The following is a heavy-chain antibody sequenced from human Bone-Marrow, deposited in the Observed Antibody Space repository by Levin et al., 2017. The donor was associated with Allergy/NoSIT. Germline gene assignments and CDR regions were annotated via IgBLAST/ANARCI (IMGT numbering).Heavy chain of an antibody. Sequence: SETLSLTCAVSGGSISSAGYYWSWVRQSPGKGLEWIGYINYSRTTYYNPSLKSRLTISLDTSKNHFSLTLSSVTAADTAVYYCARYWGAVAGRCFDYWGQGTLVTVSS. J-gene: IGHJ4*02. D-gene: IGHD6-19*01. V-gene: IGHV4-31*02. CDR1: GGSISSAGYY. CDR3: ARYWGAVAGRCFDY. CDR2: INYSRTT.